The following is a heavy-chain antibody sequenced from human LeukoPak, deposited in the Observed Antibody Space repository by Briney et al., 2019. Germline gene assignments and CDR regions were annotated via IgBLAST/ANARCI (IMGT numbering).Heavy chain of an antibody. D-gene: IGHD3-10*01. CDR1: GFTFSSYS. Sequence: GGSLRLSCAASGFTFSSYSMNWVRQAPGKGLEWVSSISSSSSYIYYADSVKGRFTISRDNAKNSLYLQMNSLRAEDTAVYYCATHELKDAFDIWGQGTMVTVSS. CDR2: ISSSSSYI. CDR3: ATHELKDAFDI. J-gene: IGHJ3*02. V-gene: IGHV3-21*01.